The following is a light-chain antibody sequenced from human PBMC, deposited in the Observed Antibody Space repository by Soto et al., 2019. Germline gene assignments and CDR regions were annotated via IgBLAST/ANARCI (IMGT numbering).Light chain of an antibody. CDR3: TSYVGNDIWV. J-gene: IGLJ3*02. CDR2: EVT. V-gene: IGLV2-8*01. Sequence: QSALTQPPSASGSPGQSVTISCTGTSSDVCAYKYVSWYQQYPGKAPKLMIYEVTKRPSGVPDRFSGSKSGNTASLTVSGLKAEDEADYYCTSYVGNDIWVFGGGTKLTVL. CDR1: SSDVCAYKY.